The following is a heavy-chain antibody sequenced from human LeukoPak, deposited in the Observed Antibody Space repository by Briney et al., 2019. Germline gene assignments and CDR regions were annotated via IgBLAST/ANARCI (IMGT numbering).Heavy chain of an antibody. CDR1: GYTLTELS. CDR2: FDPEDGET. J-gene: IGHJ4*02. V-gene: IGHV1-24*01. Sequence: APVKVSCKVSGYTLTELSMHWVRQAPGKGLEWMGGFDPEDGETIYAQKFQGRVTMTEDTSTDTAYMELSSLRSEDTAVYYCATDLYRFGELVRWGQGTLVTVSS. CDR3: ATDLYRFGELVR. D-gene: IGHD3-10*01.